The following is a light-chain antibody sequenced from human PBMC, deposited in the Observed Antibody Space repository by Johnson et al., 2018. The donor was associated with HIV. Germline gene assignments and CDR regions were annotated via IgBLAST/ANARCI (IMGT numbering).Light chain of an antibody. Sequence: QSVLTQPPSVSAAPGQKVIISCSGSNNYVSWYQHLPVTAPKLLIYENNKRPSGIPDRFSASKSGTSATLGITGLQTGDEADYYCGTWDSSLSAGVFGTGAKVTVL. J-gene: IGLJ1*01. CDR2: ENN. CDR3: GTWDSSLSAGV. CDR1: NNY. V-gene: IGLV1-51*02.